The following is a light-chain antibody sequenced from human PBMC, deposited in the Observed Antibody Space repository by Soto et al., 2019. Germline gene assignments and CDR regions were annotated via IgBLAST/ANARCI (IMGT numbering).Light chain of an antibody. CDR2: AAS. Sequence: DIQMTQSPSSLSASVGDRVTITCRASQTMSRYLNWYQQKPGKAPKLLIYAASSLQSGVPSRFSGSGSGTDFTLTISSLQPGDFATYYCQQSYSSPQTFGQGTKVEIK. CDR1: QTMSRY. CDR3: QQSYSSPQT. J-gene: IGKJ1*01. V-gene: IGKV1-39*01.